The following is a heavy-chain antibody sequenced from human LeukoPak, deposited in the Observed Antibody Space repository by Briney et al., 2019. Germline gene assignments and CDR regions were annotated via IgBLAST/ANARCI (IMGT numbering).Heavy chain of an antibody. J-gene: IGHJ4*02. V-gene: IGHV1-2*06. D-gene: IGHD5-24*01. Sequence: ASVKVSCKASGYTFTDSYIHWVRQAPGQGLEWMGRINPNRGGTNYAQMFEGRVTMTRDTSITTAYMELTSLTSDDTAVYYCARAFRDGYKLSYWGQGTLVTVSS. CDR3: ARAFRDGYKLSY. CDR2: INPNRGGT. CDR1: GYTFTDSY.